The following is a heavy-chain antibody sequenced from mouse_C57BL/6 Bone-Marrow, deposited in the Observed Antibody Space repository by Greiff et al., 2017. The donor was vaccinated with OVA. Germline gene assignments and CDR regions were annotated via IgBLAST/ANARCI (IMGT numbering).Heavy chain of an antibody. CDR1: GYTFTSYW. CDR3: ARGLYYYGSSLYYYAMDY. J-gene: IGHJ4*01. D-gene: IGHD1-1*01. CDR2: IHPNSGST. Sequence: QVQLQQPGAELVKPGASVKLSYKASGYTFTSYWMHWVKQRPGQGLEWIGMIHPNSGSTNYNEKFKSKATLTVDKSSSTAYMQLSSLTSEDSAVYYCARGLYYYGSSLYYYAMDYWGQGTSVTVSS. V-gene: IGHV1-64*01.